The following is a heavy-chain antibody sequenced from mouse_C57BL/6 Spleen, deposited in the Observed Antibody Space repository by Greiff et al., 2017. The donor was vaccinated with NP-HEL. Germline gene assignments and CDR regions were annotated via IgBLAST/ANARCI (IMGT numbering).Heavy chain of an antibody. CDR3: ARDPYYGSRGFAY. CDR2: INPNNGGT. V-gene: IGHV1-26*01. Sequence: EVQLQQSGPELVKPGASVKISCKASGYTFTDYYMNWVKQSHGKSLEWIGDINPNNGGTSYNQKFKGKATLTVDKSSSTAYMELRSLTSEDSAVYYCARDPYYGSRGFAYWGQGTLVTVSA. J-gene: IGHJ3*01. D-gene: IGHD1-1*01. CDR1: GYTFTDYY.